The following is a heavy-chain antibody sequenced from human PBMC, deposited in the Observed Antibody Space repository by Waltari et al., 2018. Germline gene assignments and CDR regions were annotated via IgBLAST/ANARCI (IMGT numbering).Heavy chain of an antibody. CDR2: IRSGSGRI. J-gene: IGHJ4*02. V-gene: IGHV3-48*04. CDR3: VRDEAWSFDY. D-gene: IGHD2-21*01. CDR1: GFTFRSYS. Sequence: EVQLVESGGGLAQPGGSLRLSCAASGFTFRSYSLNWVRQAPGKGLGWVSYIRSGSGRIDYADSVKGRYTISRDNAKNSLYLQMNSLRAEDTAVYYCVRDEAWSFDYWGQGTLVTVSS.